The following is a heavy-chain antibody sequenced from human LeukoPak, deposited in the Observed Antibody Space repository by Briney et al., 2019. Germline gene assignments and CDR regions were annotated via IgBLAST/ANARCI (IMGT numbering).Heavy chain of an antibody. CDR2: IDHSGST. V-gene: IGHV4-34*01. Sequence: SETLSLTCAVYGGSFSGYYWSWIRQPPGKGLEWIGEIDHSGSTNYNPSLKSRVTISVDTSKNQFSLKLSSVTAADTAVYFCARGPYSYDSSGAFDIWGQGTMVTVSS. CDR3: ARGPYSYDSSGAFDI. J-gene: IGHJ3*02. D-gene: IGHD3-22*01. CDR1: GGSFSGYY.